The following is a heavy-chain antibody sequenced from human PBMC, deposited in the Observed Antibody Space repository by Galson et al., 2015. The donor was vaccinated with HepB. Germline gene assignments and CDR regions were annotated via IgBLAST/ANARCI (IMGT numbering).Heavy chain of an antibody. Sequence: SVKVSCKASGYTFTSYDINWVRQATGQGLEWMGWMNPNSGDTGYAQKFQGRVTMTRNTSISTAYMELSSLRSEDTAVYYCAVVVPAANKHRRGLWAPLAPPRNGFGMDVWGQGTTVTVS. CDR2: MNPNSGDT. J-gene: IGHJ6*02. V-gene: IGHV1-8*01. CDR3: AVVVPAANKHRRGLWAPLAPPRNGFGMDV. CDR1: GYTFTSYD. D-gene: IGHD2-2*01.